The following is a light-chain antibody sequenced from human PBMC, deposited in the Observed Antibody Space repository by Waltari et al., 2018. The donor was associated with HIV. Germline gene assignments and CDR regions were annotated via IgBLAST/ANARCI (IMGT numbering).Light chain of an antibody. V-gene: IGLV1-44*01. CDR3: AAWDGSLIGYV. CDR1: SSTIGSKT. CDR2: SRD. Sequence: QSVLTQSPSASGTPGQRVTIYCSGSSSTIGSKTVTWYQQLPGTAPKLLIYSRDQRPSGVPDRFSGSYSGTSASLAISGLQSEDEADYYCAAWDGSLIGYVFGTGTKVTVL. J-gene: IGLJ1*01.